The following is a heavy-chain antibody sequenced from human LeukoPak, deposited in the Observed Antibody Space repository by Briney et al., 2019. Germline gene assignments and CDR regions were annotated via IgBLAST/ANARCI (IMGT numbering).Heavy chain of an antibody. CDR2: INWNGGST. CDR1: GFTFDDYG. Sequence: GSLRLSCAASGFTFDDYGMTWVRQGPGKGLEWVSAINWNGGSTGYADSVKGRFTISRDNAKNSLYLQMNSLRAEDTALYYCARDGSGWNFDYWGQGTLVTVSS. V-gene: IGHV3-20*04. CDR3: ARDGSGWNFDY. J-gene: IGHJ4*02. D-gene: IGHD6-19*01.